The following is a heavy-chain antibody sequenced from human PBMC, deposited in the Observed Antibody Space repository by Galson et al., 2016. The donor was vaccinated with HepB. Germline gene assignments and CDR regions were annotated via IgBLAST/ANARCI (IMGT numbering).Heavy chain of an antibody. CDR3: ARGPRSFFDY. V-gene: IGHV6-1*01. Sequence: CAISGDSVSSNSAAWNWIRQSPSRGLEWLGRKYYRSKWFNNDAVSVKSRITINPDTSNNQFSLHLNSGTPEDTAVYYCARGPRSFFDYWGQGTLVTVSS. D-gene: IGHD3-16*02. CDR2: KYYRSKWFN. CDR1: GDSVSSNSAA. J-gene: IGHJ4*02.